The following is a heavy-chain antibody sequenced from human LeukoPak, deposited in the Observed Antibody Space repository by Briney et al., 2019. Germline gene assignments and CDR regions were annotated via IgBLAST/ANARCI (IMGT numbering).Heavy chain of an antibody. V-gene: IGHV4-34*01. J-gene: IGHJ6*03. D-gene: IGHD6-13*01. Sequence: SETLSLTCAVYGGSFSGYYWSWIRQPPGKGLEWIGEINHSGSTNYNPSLKSRVTISVDTSKNQFSLKLSSVTAADTAVYYCARGKNRGSGWYTRDYYYMDVWGKGTTVTISS. CDR3: ARGKNRGSGWYTRDYYYMDV. CDR1: GGSFSGYY. CDR2: INHSGST.